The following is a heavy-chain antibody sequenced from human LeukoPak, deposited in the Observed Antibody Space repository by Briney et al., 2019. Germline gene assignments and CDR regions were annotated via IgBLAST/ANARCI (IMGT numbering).Heavy chain of an antibody. CDR2: IRSKAYGGTT. CDR1: GFTFGDYA. Sequence: PGRSLRLSCTGSGFTFGDYAMSWVRQAPGKGLEWVGFIRSKAYGGTTEYAASVKGRFTISRDDSKSIAYLQMNSLKTEDTAVCYCTRSTPYYYDSSGYYQNFVYWGQGTLVTVSS. J-gene: IGHJ4*02. V-gene: IGHV3-49*04. CDR3: TRSTPYYYDSSGYYQNFVY. D-gene: IGHD3-22*01.